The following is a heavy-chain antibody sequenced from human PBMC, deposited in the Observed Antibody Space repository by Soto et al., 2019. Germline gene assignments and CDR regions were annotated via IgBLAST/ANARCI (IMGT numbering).Heavy chain of an antibody. V-gene: IGHV1-69*13. J-gene: IGHJ6*02. CDR1: GGTFSYSA. D-gene: IGHD6-6*01. CDR3: ATPSVAARPQGGYYYADV. Sequence: SVKVSCKASGGTFSYSAISWVRQAPGQGLEWMGGIIPISGTPNYAQKFLGRVTITADESASAAYMDLSSLTSEDTAVYYCATPSVAARPQGGYYYADVWGQGTTVTVYS. CDR2: IIPISGTP.